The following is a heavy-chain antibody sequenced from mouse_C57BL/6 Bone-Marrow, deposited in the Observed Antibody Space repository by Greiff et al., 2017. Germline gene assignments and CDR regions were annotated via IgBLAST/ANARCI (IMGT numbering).Heavy chain of an antibody. Sequence: LQQPGAELVRPGTSVKLSCKASGYTFTSYWMHWVKQRPGQGLEWIGVIDPSDSYTNYNQKFKGKATLTVDTSSSTAYMQLSSLTSEDSAVYYCARKVPLLRYFDYWGQGTTLTVSS. CDR2: IDPSDSYT. CDR3: ARKVPLLRYFDY. J-gene: IGHJ2*01. V-gene: IGHV1-59*01. CDR1: GYTFTSYW. D-gene: IGHD1-2*01.